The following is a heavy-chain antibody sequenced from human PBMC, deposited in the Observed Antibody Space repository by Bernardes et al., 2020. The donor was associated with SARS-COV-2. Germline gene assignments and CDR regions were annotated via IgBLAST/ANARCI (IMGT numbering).Heavy chain of an antibody. CDR1: GYTFTSYG. V-gene: IGHV1-18*04. Sequence: ASVKVSCKASGYTFTSYGISWVRQAPGQGLEWMGWISAYNGNTNYAQKLQGRVTMTTDTSTSTAYMELRSLRSDDTAVYYCASEGGGIAVAGTGNWFDPWGQGTLVTVSS. CDR3: ASEGGGIAVAGTGNWFDP. D-gene: IGHD6-19*01. J-gene: IGHJ5*02. CDR2: ISAYNGNT.